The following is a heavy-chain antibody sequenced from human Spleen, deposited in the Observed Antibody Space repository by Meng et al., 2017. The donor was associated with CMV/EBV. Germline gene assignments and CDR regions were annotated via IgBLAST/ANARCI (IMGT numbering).Heavy chain of an antibody. J-gene: IGHJ4*02. CDR2: IYSGGSST. CDR3: AKVLAYCSGGSCPPYFDY. Sequence: FSSYAMSWVRRAPGTGLEWVALIYSGGSSTRYTDSVKGRFTISRDNSKNTLYLQMNSLRAEDTAVYYCAKVLAYCSGGSCPPYFDYWGQGTLVTVSS. CDR1: FSSYA. V-gene: IGHV3-23*03. D-gene: IGHD2-15*01.